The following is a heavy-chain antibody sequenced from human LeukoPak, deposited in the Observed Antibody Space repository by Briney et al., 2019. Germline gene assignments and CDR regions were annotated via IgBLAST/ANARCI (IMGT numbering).Heavy chain of an antibody. CDR2: IYYNGNT. CDR3: VRGNYDNRGYSNAFDI. CDR1: GAPISSSY. D-gene: IGHD3-22*01. J-gene: IGHJ3*02. Sequence: SGTLSLTCTVSGAPISSSYWSWIRQPPGKRLEWIGYIYYNGNTNSNPSLKSRVTISADTSKNRFSLKLSSVTAADTAIYYCVRGNYDNRGYSNAFDIWGKGTMVTVSS. V-gene: IGHV4-59*01.